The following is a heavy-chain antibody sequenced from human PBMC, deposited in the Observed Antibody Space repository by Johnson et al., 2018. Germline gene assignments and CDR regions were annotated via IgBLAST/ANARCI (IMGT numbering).Heavy chain of an antibody. D-gene: IGHD2-15*01. CDR3: ARESYCSGAGGYYGMDV. CDR2: IHYSGST. Sequence: QVQLQESGPGLVKPSETLSLTCTVSGGSISRYYWTWIRQPPGKGLEWIGYIHYSGSTNYNPSLKGRITISVDTCKNQFSLRVSSVTAAGTAVYYCARESYCSGAGGYYGMDVWGQGTTVTVSS. V-gene: IGHV4-59*01. J-gene: IGHJ6*02. CDR1: GGSISRYY.